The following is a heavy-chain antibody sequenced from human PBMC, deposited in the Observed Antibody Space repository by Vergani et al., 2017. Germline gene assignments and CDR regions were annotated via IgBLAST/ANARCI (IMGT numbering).Heavy chain of an antibody. V-gene: IGHV4-39*01. D-gene: IGHD3-22*01. CDR3: ARRCYYYDSSGSDWFDP. CDR1: GGSISSSSYY. CDR2: IYYSGST. Sequence: QLQLQESGPGLVKPSETLSLTCTVSGGSISSSSYYWGWIRQPPGKGLEWIGSIYYSGSTYYNPSLKSRVTISVDTSKNQFSLKLSSVTAADTAVYYCARRCYYYDSSGSDWFDPWGQGTLVTVSS. J-gene: IGHJ5*02.